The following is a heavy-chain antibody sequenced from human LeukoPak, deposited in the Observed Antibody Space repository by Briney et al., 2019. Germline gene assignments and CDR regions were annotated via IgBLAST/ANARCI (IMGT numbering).Heavy chain of an antibody. D-gene: IGHD1-14*01. V-gene: IGHV4-39*07. Sequence: PSETLSLTCTVSSDSISSSSYYWGWIRQPPGKGLEWIGSMYYSGSTYYNPSLKSRVTISVDTSKNQFSLKLSSVTAADTAVYYCARGISGLGYYYYMDVWGKGTTVTVSS. J-gene: IGHJ6*03. CDR2: MYYSGST. CDR1: SDSISSSSYY. CDR3: ARGISGLGYYYYMDV.